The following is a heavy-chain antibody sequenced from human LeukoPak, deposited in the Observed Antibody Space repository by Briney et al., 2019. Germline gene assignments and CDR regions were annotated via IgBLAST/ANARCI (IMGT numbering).Heavy chain of an antibody. D-gene: IGHD3-10*01. CDR3: ARGKSGELYYFEY. Sequence: PSQTLSLTCSVSGGSITSGGYYWSWVRQHPGKGLEWIGYIYHSGTTLYNPSFKSRVTMSVDTSKNQFSLRLNSVTAADTAVYYCARGKSGELYYFEYWGQGTLVTVSS. CDR2: IYHSGTT. CDR1: GGSITSGGYY. V-gene: IGHV4-31*03. J-gene: IGHJ4*02.